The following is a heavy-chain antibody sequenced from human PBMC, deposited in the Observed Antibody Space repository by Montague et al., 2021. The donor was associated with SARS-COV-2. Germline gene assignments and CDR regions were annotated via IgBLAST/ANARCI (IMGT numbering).Heavy chain of an antibody. J-gene: IGHJ3*01. CDR2: VFYTGST. CDR1: GDSVNTNQ. Sequence: SETLSLTCVVSGDSVNTNQWTWVRQPPGKGPEWIGHVFYTGSTKYNPSLESRVTISIVTSKNQFALRLNSVGAADTAIYYCARLIGSGWTDAFDFWGQGTMVTVSS. D-gene: IGHD6-19*01. CDR3: ARLIGSGWTDAFDF. V-gene: IGHV4-59*02.